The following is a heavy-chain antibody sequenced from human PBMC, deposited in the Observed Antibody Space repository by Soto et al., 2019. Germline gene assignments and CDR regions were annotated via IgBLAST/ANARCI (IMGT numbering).Heavy chain of an antibody. V-gene: IGHV1-3*01. CDR1: GYTFTSYA. CDR2: INAGNGNT. Sequence: ASVKVSCKASGYTFTSYATHWVRQAPGQRLEWMGWINAGNGNTKYSQKFQGRVTITRDTSASTAYMELSSLKSEDTAVYYCARGAAAGVRGGTNWFDPWGQGTQVTVSS. J-gene: IGHJ5*02. CDR3: ARGAAAGVRGGTNWFDP. D-gene: IGHD6-13*01.